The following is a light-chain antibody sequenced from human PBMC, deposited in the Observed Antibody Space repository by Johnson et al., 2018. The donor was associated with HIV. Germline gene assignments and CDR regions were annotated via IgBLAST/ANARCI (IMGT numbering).Light chain of an antibody. CDR1: SSNIGNNY. CDR2: YNN. J-gene: IGLJ1*01. V-gene: IGLV1-51*01. CDR3: GTWDSSLRGV. Sequence: QAVLTQPPSVSAAPGQTVTISCSGSSSNIGNNYVSWYQQLPGTAPKLLIYYNNKRPSGIPDRFSGSTSGTSATLGITGLQTGDEADYYGGTWDSSLRGVFGTGTKVTVL.